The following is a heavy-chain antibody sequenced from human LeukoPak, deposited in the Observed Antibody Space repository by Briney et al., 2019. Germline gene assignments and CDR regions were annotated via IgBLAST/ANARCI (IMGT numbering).Heavy chain of an antibody. D-gene: IGHD3-22*01. CDR1: GFSFSSYV. J-gene: IGHJ3*02. CDR3: ARVQYHYDSSGYTNAFDI. CDR2: ISSSSSTI. Sequence: QPGGSLRLSCAASGFSFSSYVMNWVRQAPGKGLEWVSYISSSSSTIYYADSVKGRFTISRDNAKNSLYLQMNSLRDEDTAVYYCARVQYHYDSSGYTNAFDIWGQGTMVTVSS. V-gene: IGHV3-48*02.